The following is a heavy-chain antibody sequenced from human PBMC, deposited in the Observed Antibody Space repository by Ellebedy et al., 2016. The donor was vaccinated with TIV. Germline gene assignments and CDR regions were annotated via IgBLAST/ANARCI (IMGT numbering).Heavy chain of an antibody. D-gene: IGHD2-8*01. CDR2: IYYSGST. CDR1: GGSISSGGYY. Sequence: SETLSLTCTVSGGSISSGGYYWSWIRQHPGKGLEWIGYIYYSGSTYYSPSLKSRVTISVDTSKNQFSLKLSSVTAADTAVYYCARGPALYNGYGMDVWGQGTTVTVSS. V-gene: IGHV4-31*03. CDR3: ARGPALYNGYGMDV. J-gene: IGHJ6*02.